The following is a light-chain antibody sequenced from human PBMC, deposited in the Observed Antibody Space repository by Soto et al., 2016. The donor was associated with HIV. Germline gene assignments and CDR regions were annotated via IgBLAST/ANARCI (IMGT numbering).Light chain of an antibody. CDR3: QQYAAYPNT. CDR2: GVP. Sequence: DIQVTQSPSLLSASVGDRVTITCRASQGIYSYLAWYQLRPGKAPRSLIYGVPGLQNGVPSRFSGSGSGTDFTLTISSLQPEDVATYYCQQYAAYPNTFGQGTKLEIK. V-gene: IGKV1-16*01. CDR1: QGIYSY. J-gene: IGKJ2*01.